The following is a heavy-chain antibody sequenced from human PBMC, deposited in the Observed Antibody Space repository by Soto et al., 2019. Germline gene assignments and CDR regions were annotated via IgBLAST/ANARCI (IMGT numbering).Heavy chain of an antibody. CDR2: FFWGDDK. CDR3: ALRLAMMAAFDL. V-gene: IGHV2-5*02. D-gene: IGHD3-16*01. J-gene: IGHJ3*01. Sequence: QITLKESGPTLVKPTQTLTLTCTFSGFSLTTSGRGVGWIRQPPGKALEWIALFFWGDDKRYSPSLKTRLTISKDTSKNQVVLTMTNMGPEDTATYYCALRLAMMAAFDLWGQGTVVTVSS. CDR1: GFSLTTSGRG.